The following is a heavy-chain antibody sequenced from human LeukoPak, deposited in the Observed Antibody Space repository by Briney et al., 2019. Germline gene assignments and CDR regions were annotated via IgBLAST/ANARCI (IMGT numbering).Heavy chain of an antibody. CDR3: ARDSRRELLHAFDI. D-gene: IGHD1-26*01. Sequence: SETLSLTCTVSGYSISSGYYWSWIRQPPGKGLEWIAYIDYSASTNYNPSLKSRVTISVDTSKNQFSLKLNSVTAADTAVYYCARDSRRELLHAFDIWGQGTMVTVSS. V-gene: IGHV4-61*01. CDR2: IDYSAST. CDR1: GYSISSGYY. J-gene: IGHJ3*02.